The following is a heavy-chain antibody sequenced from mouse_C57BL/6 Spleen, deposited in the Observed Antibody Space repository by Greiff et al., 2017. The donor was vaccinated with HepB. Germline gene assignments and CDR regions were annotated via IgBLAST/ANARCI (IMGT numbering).Heavy chain of an antibody. CDR1: GFNIKDDY. V-gene: IGHV14-4*01. D-gene: IGHD4-1*01. J-gene: IGHJ1*03. CDR3: TTVTGRYFDV. CDR2: IDPENGDT. Sequence: EVHLVESGAELVRPGASVKLSCTASGFNIKDDYMHWVKQRPEQGLEWIGWIDPENGDTEYASKFQGKATITADTSSNTAYLQLSSLTSEDTAVYYCTTVTGRYFDVWGTGTTVTVSS.